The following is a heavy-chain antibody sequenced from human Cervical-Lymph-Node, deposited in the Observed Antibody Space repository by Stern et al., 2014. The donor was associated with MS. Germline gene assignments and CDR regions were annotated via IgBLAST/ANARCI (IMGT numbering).Heavy chain of an antibody. V-gene: IGHV2-70*20. CDR2: IDWDDDK. CDR3: ARVTAAGIFYYFGMDV. Sequence: QVTLKESGPALVRPTQTLTLTCTFSGFSLTTTAMCVSWVRQPPGKALEWLALIDWDDDKYYSPYLKTRLPISKDTSKNQVVLTMTNMDPVDTATYYCARVTAAGIFYYFGMDVWGQGTTVTVSS. CDR1: GFSLTTTAMC. J-gene: IGHJ6*02. D-gene: IGHD6-13*01.